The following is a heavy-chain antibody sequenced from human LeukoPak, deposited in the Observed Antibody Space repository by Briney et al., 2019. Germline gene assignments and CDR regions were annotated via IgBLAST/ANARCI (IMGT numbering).Heavy chain of an antibody. CDR2: IHPISGDT. J-gene: IGHJ4*02. CDR3: ARGLINGHDFDY. CDR1: GYDFNGYY. D-gene: IGHD1-20*01. Sequence: ASVKVSCKASGYDFNGYYMHWVRQVPGQGPEWMGWIHPISGDTNQAQKFQGWVTLTRDTSISTAYMDLSRLTSDDTAIYYCARGLINGHDFDYWGQGTLVTVSS. V-gene: IGHV1-2*04.